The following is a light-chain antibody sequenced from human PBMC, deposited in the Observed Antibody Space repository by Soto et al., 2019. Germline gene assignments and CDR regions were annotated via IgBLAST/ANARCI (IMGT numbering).Light chain of an antibody. CDR2: DAS. CDR3: QQRSNWPYLT. V-gene: IGKV3-11*01. Sequence: EIVLTQSPDTLSLSPGERATLSCRASQSVSGYLGWYQQKPGQAPRLLIYDASNRAYGVPARFRGSGSGTNFTLPLASLGPEDFAVYYCQQRSNWPYLTFGGGSRV. CDR1: QSVSGY. J-gene: IGKJ4*01.